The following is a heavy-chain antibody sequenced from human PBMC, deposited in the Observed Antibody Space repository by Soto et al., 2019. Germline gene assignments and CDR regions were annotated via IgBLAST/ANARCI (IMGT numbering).Heavy chain of an antibody. D-gene: IGHD3-10*01. Sequence: QITLKESGPTLVKPTQTLTLTCTFSGFSLSTSGVGVGWIRQPPGKALEWLALIYWNDDKRYSPSLKSRLTITKDTSKNQVVLTMTNMDPVDTATYYCARTMRIPLTMVRGRFDPWGQGTLVTVSS. CDR1: GFSLSTSGVG. CDR2: IYWNDDK. V-gene: IGHV2-5*01. CDR3: ARTMRIPLTMVRGRFDP. J-gene: IGHJ5*02.